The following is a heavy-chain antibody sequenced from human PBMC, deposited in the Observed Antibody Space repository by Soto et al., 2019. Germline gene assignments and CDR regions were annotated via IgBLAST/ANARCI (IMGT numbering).Heavy chain of an antibody. CDR3: ARMATFGSLNWFDP. CDR2: MNPGSGDT. Sequence: ASVKVSCQASGYSFTNNDVSWVRQATGQGLEWMGWMNPGSGDTGYAQKIQGRVTMTRDISIATAYMELSSLRSDDTAIYYCARMATFGSLNWFDPWGQGTLVTVSS. J-gene: IGHJ5*02. D-gene: IGHD3-16*01. V-gene: IGHV1-8*01. CDR1: GYSFTNND.